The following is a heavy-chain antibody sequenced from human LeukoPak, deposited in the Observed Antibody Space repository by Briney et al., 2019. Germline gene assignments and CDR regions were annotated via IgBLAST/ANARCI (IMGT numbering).Heavy chain of an antibody. J-gene: IGHJ4*02. D-gene: IGHD6-13*01. Sequence: ASVKVSCKASGGTFSSYAISWVRQAPGQGLEWMGRIIPILGIANYAQKFQGRVTMTEDTSTDTAYMELSSLRSEDTAVYYCATDRASRIAAAGLGYWGQGTLVTVSS. CDR2: IIPILGIA. CDR3: ATDRASRIAAAGLGY. V-gene: IGHV1-69*04. CDR1: GGTFSSYA.